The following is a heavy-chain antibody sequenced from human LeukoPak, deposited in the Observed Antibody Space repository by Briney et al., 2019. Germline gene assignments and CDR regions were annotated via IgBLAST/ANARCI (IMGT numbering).Heavy chain of an antibody. D-gene: IGHD3-22*01. CDR2: IYTSGST. J-gene: IGHJ3*02. V-gene: IGHV4-4*07. CDR1: GGSISSYY. Sequence: SETLSLTCTVSGGSISSYYWSWIRQPAGKGLEWIGRIYTSGSTNYNPSLKSRVTISVDTSKNQFSLKLSSVTAADTAVYYCARDPGAYDSSGYLAFDIWGQGTMVTVSS. CDR3: ARDPGAYDSSGYLAFDI.